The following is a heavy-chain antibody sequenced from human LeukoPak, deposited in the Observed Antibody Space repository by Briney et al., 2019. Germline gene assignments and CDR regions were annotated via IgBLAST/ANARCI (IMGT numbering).Heavy chain of an antibody. D-gene: IGHD1-26*01. CDR2: ITTYNGNT. V-gene: IGHV1-18*01. Sequence: ASVKVSCKASGYDFTNYNINWARQAPGQGLERMGWITTYNGNTNYAQKFQGRVTMTTDTSTSTAYMELRSLRSDDTAVYYCARSRVGVTTPFDYWGQGTLVTVSS. CDR3: ARSRVGVTTPFDY. CDR1: GYDFTNYN. J-gene: IGHJ4*02.